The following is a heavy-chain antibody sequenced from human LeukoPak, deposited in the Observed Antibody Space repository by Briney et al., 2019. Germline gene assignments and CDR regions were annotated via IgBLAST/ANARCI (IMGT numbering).Heavy chain of an antibody. V-gene: IGHV1-2*02. Sequence: ASVKVSCKASGYTFTGYYMHWVRQAPGQGLEWMGWINPNSGGTNYAQKFQGRVTMTRDTSISTAYMELSRLRSDDTAVYYCARRLWFGELSWFDPWGQGTLVTVFS. D-gene: IGHD3-10*01. CDR1: GYTFTGYY. CDR3: ARRLWFGELSWFDP. CDR2: INPNSGGT. J-gene: IGHJ5*02.